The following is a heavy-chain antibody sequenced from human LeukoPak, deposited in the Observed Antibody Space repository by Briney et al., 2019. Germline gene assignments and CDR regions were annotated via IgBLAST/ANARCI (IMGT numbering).Heavy chain of an antibody. J-gene: IGHJ4*02. Sequence: PSETLSLTCTVSGGSISSGGYYWSWIRQPPGKGLEWIGYIYHSGSTYYNPSLKSRVTISVDRSKNQFSLKLSSVTAADTAVYYCARGGGYLDYWGQGTLVTVSS. CDR2: IYHSGST. CDR3: ARGGGYLDY. CDR1: GGSISSGGYY. D-gene: IGHD6-13*01. V-gene: IGHV4-30-2*01.